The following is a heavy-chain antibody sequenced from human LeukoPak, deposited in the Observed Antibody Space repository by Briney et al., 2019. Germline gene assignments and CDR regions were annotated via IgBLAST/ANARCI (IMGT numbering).Heavy chain of an antibody. CDR3: ARHLAYYYGSGSYYKGPQFDY. D-gene: IGHD3-10*01. CDR2: IYYSGST. CDR1: GGSISSSRDY. J-gene: IGHJ4*02. Sequence: SETLSLTCIVSGGSISSSRDYWAWIRQPPGKGLEWIANIYYSGSTYYSPSLKSRVTISVDTSKNQFSLKLSSVTAADTAVYYCARHLAYYYGSGSYYKGPQFDYWGQGTLVTVSS. V-gene: IGHV4-39*01.